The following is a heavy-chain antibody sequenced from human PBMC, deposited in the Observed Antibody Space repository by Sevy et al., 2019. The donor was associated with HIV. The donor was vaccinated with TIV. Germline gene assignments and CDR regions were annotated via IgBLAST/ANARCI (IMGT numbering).Heavy chain of an antibody. D-gene: IGHD3-22*01. CDR1: GFTFSDHY. CDR3: ARVSYYYDSSPDGYFDY. V-gene: IGHV3-72*01. J-gene: IGHJ4*02. CDR2: TRNKANSYTT. Sequence: GGSLRLSCAASGFTFSDHYMDWVRQAPGKGLEWVGRTRNKANSYTTEYAASVKGRFTISRDDSKNSLYLQMNSLKTEDTAVYYCARVSYYYDSSPDGYFDYWGQGTLLTVSS.